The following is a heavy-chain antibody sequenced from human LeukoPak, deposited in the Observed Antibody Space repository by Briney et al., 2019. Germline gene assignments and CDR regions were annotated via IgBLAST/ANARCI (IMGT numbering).Heavy chain of an antibody. J-gene: IGHJ4*02. CDR1: GGSISSGGYY. V-gene: IGHV4-30-2*01. CDR2: IYHSGST. Sequence: SETLSLTCTVSGGSISSGGYYWSWIRQPPGKGLEWIGYIYHSGSTYYNPSLKSRVTISVDRSKIQFSLKLSSVTAADTAVYYCARAVVRTIYVDYWGQGTLVTVSS. CDR3: ARAVVRTIYVDY. D-gene: IGHD2/OR15-2a*01.